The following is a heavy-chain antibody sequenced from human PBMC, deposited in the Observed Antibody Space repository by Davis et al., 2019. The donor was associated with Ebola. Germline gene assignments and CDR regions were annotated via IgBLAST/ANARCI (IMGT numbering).Heavy chain of an antibody. V-gene: IGHV2-70*04. CDR3: ARTGWPPYYYYGMDV. CDR1: GFSLSTSGMR. D-gene: IGHD6-19*01. CDR2: IDWDDDK. J-gene: IGHJ6*02. Sequence: SGPTLVKPTQTLTLTCTFSGFSLSTSGMRVSWIRQPPGKALEWLARIDWDDDKFYSTSLKTRLTISKDTSKNQVVLTMTNMDPVDTATYYCARTGWPPYYYYGMDVWGQGTTVTVSS.